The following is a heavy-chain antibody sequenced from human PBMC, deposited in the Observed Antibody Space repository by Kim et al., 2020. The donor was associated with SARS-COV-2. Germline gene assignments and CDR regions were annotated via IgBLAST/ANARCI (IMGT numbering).Heavy chain of an antibody. CDR2: IYYSGST. D-gene: IGHD4-17*01. V-gene: IGHV4-39*01. CDR3: ARQGTTVTPLNWFDP. Sequence: SETLSLTCTVSGGSISSSSYYWGWIRQPPGKGLEWIGSIYYSGSTYYNPSLKSRVTISVDTSKNQFSLKLSSVTAADTAVYYCARQGTTVTPLNWFDPWGQGTLVTVSS. J-gene: IGHJ5*02. CDR1: GGSISSSSYY.